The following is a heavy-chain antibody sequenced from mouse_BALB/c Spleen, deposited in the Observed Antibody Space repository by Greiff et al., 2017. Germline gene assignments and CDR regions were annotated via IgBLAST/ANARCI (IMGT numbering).Heavy chain of an antibody. Sequence: EVKVVESGGGLVQPKGSLKLSCAASGFTFNTYAMHWVCQAPGKGLEWVARIRSKSNNYATYYADSVKDRFTISRDDSQSMLYLQMNNLKTEDTAMYYCVRGRDGNYGWYFDVWGAGTTVTVSS. CDR1: GFTFNTYA. D-gene: IGHD2-1*01. CDR2: IRSKSNNYAT. J-gene: IGHJ1*01. V-gene: IGHV10-3*03. CDR3: VRGRDGNYGWYFDV.